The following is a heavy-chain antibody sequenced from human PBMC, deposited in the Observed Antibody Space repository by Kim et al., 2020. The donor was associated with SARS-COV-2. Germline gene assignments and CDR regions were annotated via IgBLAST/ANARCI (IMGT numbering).Heavy chain of an antibody. Sequence: GGSLRLSCSGSGFGFSSFAMHWVRQAPGKGLEYVSALSYNGGSKYYADSVKGRFTISRDNSKNMVYLQMSSLRGEDTAVYYCVKVDGGDGYHFDAWGKGT. D-gene: IGHD2-21*02. J-gene: IGHJ4*02. CDR2: LSYNGGSK. CDR3: VKVDGGDGYHFDA. V-gene: IGHV3-64D*09. CDR1: GFGFSSFA.